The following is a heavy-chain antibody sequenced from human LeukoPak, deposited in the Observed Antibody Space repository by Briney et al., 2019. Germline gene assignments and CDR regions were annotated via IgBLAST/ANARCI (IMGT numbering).Heavy chain of an antibody. V-gene: IGHV4-39*07. J-gene: IGHJ6*02. Sequence: SETLSLTCTVSGGSISSSSYYWGWIRQPPGKGLEWIGSIYYSGSTYYNPSLKSRVTISVDTSKNQFSLKLSSVTAADTALYYCARVLVGAMNYYYYYGMDVWGQGTTVTVSS. CDR1: GGSISSSSYY. D-gene: IGHD1-26*01. CDR3: ARVLVGAMNYYYYYGMDV. CDR2: IYYSGST.